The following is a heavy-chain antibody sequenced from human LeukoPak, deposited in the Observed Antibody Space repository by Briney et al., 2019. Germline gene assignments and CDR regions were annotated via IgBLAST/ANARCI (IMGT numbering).Heavy chain of an antibody. Sequence: GGSLRLSCAASGFTFSSYPMSWVRQAPGKGLEGVSAISGSGGSTYYADSVKGRFTISRDNSKNTLYLQMNSLRAEDTAVYYCASDTAMVIYYYYYMDVWGKGTTVTVSS. CDR1: GFTFSSYP. D-gene: IGHD5-18*01. V-gene: IGHV3-23*01. J-gene: IGHJ6*03. CDR3: ASDTAMVIYYYYYMDV. CDR2: ISGSGGST.